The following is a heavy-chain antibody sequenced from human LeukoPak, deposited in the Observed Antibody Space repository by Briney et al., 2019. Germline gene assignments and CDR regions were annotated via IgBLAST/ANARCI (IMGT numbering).Heavy chain of an antibody. V-gene: IGHV1-2*06. J-gene: IGHJ4*02. CDR3: ARLQLPYYDSSGYYDEYVDY. Sequence: ASVKVSCKASGYTFTGYYMHWLRQAPGQGLEWMGRINPNSGGTNYAQKFQGRVTMTRDTSISTAYMELSRPRSDDTAVYYCARLQLPYYDSSGYYDEYVDYWGQGTLVTVSS. CDR1: GYTFTGYY. CDR2: INPNSGGT. D-gene: IGHD3-22*01.